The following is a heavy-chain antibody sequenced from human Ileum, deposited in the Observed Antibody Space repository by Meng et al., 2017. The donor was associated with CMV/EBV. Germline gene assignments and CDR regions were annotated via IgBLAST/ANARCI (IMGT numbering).Heavy chain of an antibody. CDR1: GGSINSNNYY. CDR2: IYYNGNT. V-gene: IGHV4-39*07. CDR3: ARDITGSHFDH. D-gene: IGHD1-20*01. J-gene: IGHJ4*02. Sequence: QGHLQESGPGLVKPSEPLSLTCTVSGGSINSNNYYWGWIRQPPGKGLEWIGSIYYNGNTPYNPSLKSRVTISLDTSKNQFSLRLSSVTAADTAVYYCARDITGSHFDHWGQGILVTVSS.